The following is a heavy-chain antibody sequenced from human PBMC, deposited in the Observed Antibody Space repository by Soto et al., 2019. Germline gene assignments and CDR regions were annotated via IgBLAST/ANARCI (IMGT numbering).Heavy chain of an antibody. CDR1: GGSISSGGYY. CDR2: IYYSGST. Sequence: SETLSLTCTVSGGSISSGGYYWSWIRQHPGKGLEWIGYIYYSGSTYYNPSLKSRVTISVDTSKNQFSLKLSSVTAADTAVYYCARDYGGGSSPGYFDYWGQGTLVTVSS. D-gene: IGHD1-26*01. V-gene: IGHV4-31*03. CDR3: ARDYGGGSSPGYFDY. J-gene: IGHJ4*02.